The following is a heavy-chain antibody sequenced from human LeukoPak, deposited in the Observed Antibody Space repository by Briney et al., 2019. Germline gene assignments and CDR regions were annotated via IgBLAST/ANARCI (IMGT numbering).Heavy chain of an antibody. V-gene: IGHV4-59*01. D-gene: IGHD3-22*01. CDR1: GDSIRNKY. CDR2: IHHSGGT. CDR3: ARTDDYYDRSGFFPYFFDH. J-gene: IGHJ4*02. Sequence: SETLSLTCTVSGDSIRNKYWSWLRQRPGKGLEWFGFIHHSGGTNYNPSFKSRFTISVDTSKNQFSLKLTSVTAADTAVYYCARTDDYYDRSGFFPYFFDHWGPGTPVTVSP.